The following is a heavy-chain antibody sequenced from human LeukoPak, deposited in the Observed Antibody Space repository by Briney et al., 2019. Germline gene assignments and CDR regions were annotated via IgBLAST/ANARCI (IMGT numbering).Heavy chain of an antibody. V-gene: IGHV3-53*01. D-gene: IGHD3-10*01. CDR3: ARLWFGEGHFDY. J-gene: IGHJ4*02. CDR2: IYAGGDT. Sequence: GGSLRLSCAAPGSTVSTTYMTCVRQAPVKGLEWVSMIYAGGDTHYADSVKGRFTISRDNSKNTLCLQMDSLTADDTALYYCARLWFGEGHFDYWGQGTLVTVSS. CDR1: GSTVSTTY.